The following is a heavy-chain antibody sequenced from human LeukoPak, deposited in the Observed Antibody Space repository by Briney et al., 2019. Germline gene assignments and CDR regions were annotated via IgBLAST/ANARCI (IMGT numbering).Heavy chain of an antibody. J-gene: IGHJ4*02. Sequence: GGSLRLSCAASGVSFSNDWMSWVRQAPGKGLEWVGRIKSKTDGGTTDYAAPVKGRFTISRDDSKNTLYLQMNSLKTEDTAVYYCTSRDTVDFDYWGQGTLVTVSS. CDR1: GVSFSNDW. CDR2: IKSKTDGGTT. V-gene: IGHV3-15*01. CDR3: TSRDTVDFDY. D-gene: IGHD2-15*01.